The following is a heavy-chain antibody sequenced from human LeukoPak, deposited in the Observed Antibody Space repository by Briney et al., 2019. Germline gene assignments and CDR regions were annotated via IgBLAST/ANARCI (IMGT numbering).Heavy chain of an antibody. CDR1: GFTFSSYW. Sequence: PGGSLRLSCAASGFTFSSYWMSWVRQAPGKGLEWVANIKQDGSEKYYVDSVKGRFTISRDNSKNTLYLQMNSLRAEDTAVYYCARDTFDYVWGSYRSYYYYYMDVWGKGTTVTISS. D-gene: IGHD3-16*02. V-gene: IGHV3-7*01. J-gene: IGHJ6*03. CDR3: ARDTFDYVWGSYRSYYYYYMDV. CDR2: IKQDGSEK.